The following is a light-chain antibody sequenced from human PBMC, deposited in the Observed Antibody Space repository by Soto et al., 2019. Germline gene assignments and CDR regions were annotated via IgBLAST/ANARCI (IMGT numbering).Light chain of an antibody. J-gene: IGKJ4*01. V-gene: IGKV3D-15*01. CDR1: ANVGTN. Sequence: VMTQSPATLSVSPGERVTLSCRASANVGTNVAWYQQKPGQAPRLLIYDSSTRATGIPDTFSGSGSMTDFTLTISSLHPEESAVYYCQQSNNWGLSFGGGTKVEI. CDR2: DSS. CDR3: QQSNNWGLS.